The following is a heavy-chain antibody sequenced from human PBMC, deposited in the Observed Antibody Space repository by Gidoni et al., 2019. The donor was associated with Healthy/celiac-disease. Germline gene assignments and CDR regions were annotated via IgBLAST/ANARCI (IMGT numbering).Heavy chain of an antibody. J-gene: IGHJ3*01. V-gene: IGHV3-23*04. Sequence: EVQLVQSGGGLIQPGGSLRLSCVGSGCNFGNYAMGWVRQTTGKGLEWVTRIGDSGGSRYYADSVRGRFTISRDNSNSTLYVQMDSLRADDTAVYYCVKPGYGYYGNDAFDVWGQGTVVTVSS. CDR1: GCNFGNYA. CDR2: IGDSGGSR. CDR3: VKPGYGYYGNDAFDV. D-gene: IGHD3-22*01.